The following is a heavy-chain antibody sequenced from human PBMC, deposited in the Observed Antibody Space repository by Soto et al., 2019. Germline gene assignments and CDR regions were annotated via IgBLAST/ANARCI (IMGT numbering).Heavy chain of an antibody. J-gene: IGHJ6*03. Sequence: GGSLRLSCAASGFTFSRYSMHWVRQAPGKGLEWVAAISYDETNESYADSVKGRFTISRDISKNTLYLQMNSLRAEDTALYHCAREGKYYDFWSGYYNYYYYYYMDVWGKGTTVTVSS. CDR1: GFTFSRYS. CDR2: ISYDETNE. V-gene: IGHV3-30-3*01. D-gene: IGHD3-3*01. CDR3: AREGKYYDFWSGYYNYYYYYYMDV.